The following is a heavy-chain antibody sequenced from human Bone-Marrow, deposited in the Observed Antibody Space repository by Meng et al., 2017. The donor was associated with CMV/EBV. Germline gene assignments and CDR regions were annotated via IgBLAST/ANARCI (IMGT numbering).Heavy chain of an antibody. Sequence: GGSLRLSCAASGFTVSSNYMSWVRQAPGKGLEWVSVIYSGGSTYYADSVKGRFTISRDNSKNTLYLQMNSLRAEDTAVYYCARDHRAQQLGRYGMDVWGQGTTVTVSS. CDR3: ARDHRAQQLGRYGMDV. V-gene: IGHV3-53*01. D-gene: IGHD6-13*01. J-gene: IGHJ6*02. CDR2: IYSGGST. CDR1: GFTVSSNY.